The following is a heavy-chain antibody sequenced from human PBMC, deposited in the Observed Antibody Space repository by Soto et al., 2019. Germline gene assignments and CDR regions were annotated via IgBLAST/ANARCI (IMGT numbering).Heavy chain of an antibody. CDR3: ATVESTIFLDY. CDR2: IIPVFGTA. D-gene: IGHD3-9*01. Sequence: SVKVSCKASGGTFGGYTISWVRQAPGQGLEWMGGIIPVFGTANYAQTFQGRVTMTADKSTITAYMELSSLRSEDTAVYYCATVESTIFLDYWGQGTLVTVSS. V-gene: IGHV1-69*06. CDR1: GGTFGGYT. J-gene: IGHJ4*02.